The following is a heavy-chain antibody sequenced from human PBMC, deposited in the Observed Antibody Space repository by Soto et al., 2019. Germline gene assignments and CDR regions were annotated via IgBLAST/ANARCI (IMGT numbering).Heavy chain of an antibody. V-gene: IGHV3-33*01. CDR2: IWYDGSTK. J-gene: IGHJ4*02. CDR3: ARVASSSSWHIPHFDQ. CDR1: GFMFRSYA. Sequence: SLRLSCAASGFMFRSYAMHWVRQAPGKGLEWVAGIWYDGSTKYYGDSVKGRYSISRDNSKNMLDLQMNSLRAEDTAVYYCARVASSSSWHIPHFDQWGQGTLVTVSS. D-gene: IGHD6-13*01.